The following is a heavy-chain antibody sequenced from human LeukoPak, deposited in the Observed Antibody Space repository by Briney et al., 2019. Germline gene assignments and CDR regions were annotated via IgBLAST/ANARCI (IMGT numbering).Heavy chain of an antibody. J-gene: IGHJ4*02. D-gene: IGHD3-3*01. CDR1: GGSISSSSYY. CDR3: ARNYYDFWSGYYIDY. Sequence: PSETLSLTCTVSGGSISSSSYYWGWIRQPPGKGLEWIGSIYYSGSTYYNPSLKSRVTISVDTSKNQFSLKLSFVTAADTAVYYCARNYYDFWSGYYIDYWGQGTLLTVSS. CDR2: IYYSGST. V-gene: IGHV4-39*01.